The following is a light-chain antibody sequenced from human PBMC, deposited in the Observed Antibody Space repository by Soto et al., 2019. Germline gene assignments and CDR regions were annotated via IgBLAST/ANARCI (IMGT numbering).Light chain of an antibody. CDR3: QHHDNWPWT. CDR2: GAS. V-gene: IGKV3-15*01. J-gene: IGKJ1*01. CDR1: QSIGDN. Sequence: MVMTQSPATLSVSPGEGATLSCRVSQSIGDNLAWYQQKPGQPPRLLIYGASTRAAGAPARFSGSGSGTEFTLTISSLQSEDFAVYYCQHHDNWPWTFGQGTKVEIK.